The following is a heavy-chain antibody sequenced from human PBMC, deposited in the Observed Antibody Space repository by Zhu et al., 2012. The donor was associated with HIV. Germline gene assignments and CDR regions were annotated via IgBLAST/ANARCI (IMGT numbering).Heavy chain of an antibody. V-gene: IGHV4-30-4*08. D-gene: IGHD5-18*01. J-gene: IGHJ4*02. CDR3: ARYMDTAMDPYYFDY. Sequence: QVRLQESGPGLVKPSQTLSLTCTVSGGSISSGDYYWSWIRQPPGKGLEWIGYIYYSGSTYYNPSLKSRVTISVDTSKNQFSLKLSSVTAADTAVYYCARYMDTAMDPYYFDYWGQGTLVTVSS. CDR2: IYYSGST. CDR1: GGSISSGDYY.